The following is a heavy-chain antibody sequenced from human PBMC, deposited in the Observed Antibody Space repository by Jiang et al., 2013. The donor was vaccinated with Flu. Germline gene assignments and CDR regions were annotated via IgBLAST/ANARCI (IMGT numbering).Heavy chain of an antibody. D-gene: IGHD6-19*01. Sequence: GSGLVKPSETLSLTCIVSGGSISSSAYYWGWIRQPPGKGVEWIGSIYYSGTTFYNPSLDSRVTMSVVTSKNQFSLKLTSVTAADTAVYYCVRHVPAGYSRGWVLDYWGQGTLVTVSS. CDR3: VRHVPAGYSRGWVLDY. CDR1: GGSISSSAYY. V-gene: IGHV4-39*01. J-gene: IGHJ4*02. CDR2: IYYSGTT.